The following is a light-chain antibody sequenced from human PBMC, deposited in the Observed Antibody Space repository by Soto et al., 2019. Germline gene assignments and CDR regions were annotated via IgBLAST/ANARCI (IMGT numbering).Light chain of an antibody. CDR1: QSVSNNY. V-gene: IGKV3-20*01. J-gene: IGKJ4*01. Sequence: EIVLTQSPGTLSLSPGDGATLSCAASQSVSNNYLAWYQQKPGQAPRLLIYGASSRATGIPDRFSGSGSGTDFTLTISRLEPEDFAVYYCQQYNNWPLTFGGGTKVEIK. CDR3: QQYNNWPLT. CDR2: GAS.